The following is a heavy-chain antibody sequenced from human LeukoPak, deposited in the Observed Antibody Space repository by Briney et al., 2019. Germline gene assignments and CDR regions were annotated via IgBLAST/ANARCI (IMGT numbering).Heavy chain of an antibody. Sequence: SETLSLTCTVSGGSISSGDYYWSWIRQPPGKGLEWIGYIYYSGGTHYNPSLKSRVTISVDTSKNQFSLKLSSVTAADTAVYYCARVRYSYGYYWGQGTLVTVSS. D-gene: IGHD5-18*01. V-gene: IGHV4-30-4*01. J-gene: IGHJ4*02. CDR3: ARVRYSYGYY. CDR2: IYYSGGT. CDR1: GGSISSGDYY.